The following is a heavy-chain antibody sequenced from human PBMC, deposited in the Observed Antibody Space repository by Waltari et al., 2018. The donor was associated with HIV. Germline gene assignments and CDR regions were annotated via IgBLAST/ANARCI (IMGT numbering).Heavy chain of an antibody. CDR2: ISAYKGNT. Sequence: QVQLVQSGAEVKKPGASVKVSCKVSGYSFTSYGIIWVRQAPGQGLEWMGWISAYKGNTNDAHKLQGRVTMTTDASTSTATMELSRLRSDDTAVYYCARVRCSSSSCYSGWFDPWGQGTLVTVTS. CDR1: GYSFTSYG. CDR3: ARVRCSSSSCYSGWFDP. V-gene: IGHV1-18*01. J-gene: IGHJ5*02. D-gene: IGHD2-2*01.